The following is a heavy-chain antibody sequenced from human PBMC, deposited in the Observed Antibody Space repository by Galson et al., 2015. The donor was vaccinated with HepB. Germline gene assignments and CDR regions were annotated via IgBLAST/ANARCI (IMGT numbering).Heavy chain of an antibody. Sequence: SLRLSCAASGFTFSSYWMSWVRQAPGKGLEWVANIKQDGSEKYYVDSVKGRFTISRDNAKNSLYLQMNSLRAEDTAVYYCARGDIVVVPAATDWGQGTLVTVSS. V-gene: IGHV3-7*01. CDR2: IKQDGSEK. CDR1: GFTFSSYW. CDR3: ARGDIVVVPAATD. D-gene: IGHD2-2*01. J-gene: IGHJ4*02.